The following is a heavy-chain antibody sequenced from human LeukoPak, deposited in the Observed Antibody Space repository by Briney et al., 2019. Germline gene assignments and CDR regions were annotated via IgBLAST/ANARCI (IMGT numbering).Heavy chain of an antibody. J-gene: IGHJ4*02. V-gene: IGHV4-4*07. D-gene: IGHD2-21*02. CDR3: ARALVVTPYFDY. CDR2: IHTSGST. CDR1: GGSNSSRY. Sequence: PSETLSLTCIVSGGSNSSRYWSWIRQPAGKGLEWIGRIHTSGSTNYNPSLKSRVTMSVDTSKNQFSLKLTSVTAADMAVYYCARALVVTPYFDYWGQGTLVTVPS.